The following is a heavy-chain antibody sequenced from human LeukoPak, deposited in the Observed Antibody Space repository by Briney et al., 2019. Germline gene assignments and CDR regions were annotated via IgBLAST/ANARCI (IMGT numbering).Heavy chain of an antibody. V-gene: IGHV3-49*04. CDR3: TRDRRPWGSSYYYYGMDV. D-gene: IGHD2-2*01. CDR1: GXTFGDYA. J-gene: IGHJ6*02. Sequence: GGSLRLSCTASGXTFGDYAMSWVRQAPGKGLEWVGFIRSKAYGGTTEYAASVKGRFTISRDDSKSIAYLQMNSLKTEDTAVYYCTRDRRPWGSSYYYYGMDVWGQGTTVTVSS. CDR2: IRSKAYGGTT.